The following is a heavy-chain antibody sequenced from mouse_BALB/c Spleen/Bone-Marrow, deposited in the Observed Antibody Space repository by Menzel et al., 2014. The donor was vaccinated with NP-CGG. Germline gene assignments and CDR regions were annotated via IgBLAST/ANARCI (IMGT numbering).Heavy chain of an antibody. CDR2: IRSKSNNYAT. J-gene: IGHJ4*01. Sequence: EVHLVESGGGLVQPKGSLKLSCAASGFTFNIYAMNWVRQAPGKGLEWVARIRSKSNNYATYYADSVKDRFTISRDDSQSMLYLQMNNLKTEDTAMYYCVRPHYYGSSYRYAMDYWGQGTSVTVSS. D-gene: IGHD1-1*01. V-gene: IGHV10-1*02. CDR1: GFTFNIYA. CDR3: VRPHYYGSSYRYAMDY.